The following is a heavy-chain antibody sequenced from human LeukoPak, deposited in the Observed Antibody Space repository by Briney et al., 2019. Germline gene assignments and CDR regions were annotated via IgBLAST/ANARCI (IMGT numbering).Heavy chain of an antibody. CDR3: ARAEDIVVGWDWFDP. V-gene: IGHV6-1*01. CDR2: TYYRSKWYN. CDR1: GDSVSSNSAA. D-gene: IGHD2-15*01. Sequence: SQTLSLTCAISGDSVSSNSAAWNWIRQSPSRGLEWLGRTYYRSKWYNDYAVSVKSRITINPDTSKNHFSLQLNSVTPEDTAVYYCARAEDIVVGWDWFDPWGQGTLVTVSS. J-gene: IGHJ5*02.